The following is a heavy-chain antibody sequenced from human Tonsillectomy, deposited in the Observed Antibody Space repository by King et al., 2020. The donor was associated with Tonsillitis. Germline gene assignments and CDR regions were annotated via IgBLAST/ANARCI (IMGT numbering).Heavy chain of an antibody. CDR2: ISGSGGST. J-gene: IGHJ4*02. CDR1: GFTFSSSA. CDR3: AKVVSTAMVYYFDY. Sequence: VQLVESGGGLVQPGGSLRLSCAASGFTFSSSAMAWVRQAPGKGPEWVSGISGSGGSTYYADSVKGRFTISRDNSKNTLYLHMNILGAEDTALYYCAKVVSTAMVYYFDYWGQGALVTVSS. V-gene: IGHV3-23*04. D-gene: IGHD5-18*01.